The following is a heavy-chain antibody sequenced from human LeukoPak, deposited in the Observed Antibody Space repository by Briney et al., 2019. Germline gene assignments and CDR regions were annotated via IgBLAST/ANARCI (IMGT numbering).Heavy chain of an antibody. D-gene: IGHD2-15*01. V-gene: IGHV5-51*01. CDR2: IYPGDSDT. CDR3: ARVIADIVVVVAARRENYFDY. J-gene: IGHJ4*02. Sequence: GESLKISCKGSGYTFTSYWIGWVRQMPGKGPEGMGIIYPGDSDTRYSPSFQGQVTISADKSISTAYLQWSSLKASDTAMYYCARVIADIVVVVAARRENYFDYWGQGTLVTVSS. CDR1: GYTFTSYW.